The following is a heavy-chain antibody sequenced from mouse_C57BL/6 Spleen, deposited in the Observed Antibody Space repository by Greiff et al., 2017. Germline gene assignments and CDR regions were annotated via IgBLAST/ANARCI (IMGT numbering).Heavy chain of an antibody. Sequence: VKLMESGAELARPGASVKMSCKASGYTFTSYTMHWVKQRPGQGLEWIGYINPSSGYTKYNQKFKDKATLTADKSSSTAYMQLSSLTSEDSAVYYCARGLPFDYWGQGTTLTVSS. V-gene: IGHV1-4*01. CDR1: GYTFTSYT. D-gene: IGHD2-2*01. CDR3: ARGLPFDY. J-gene: IGHJ2*01. CDR2: INPSSGYT.